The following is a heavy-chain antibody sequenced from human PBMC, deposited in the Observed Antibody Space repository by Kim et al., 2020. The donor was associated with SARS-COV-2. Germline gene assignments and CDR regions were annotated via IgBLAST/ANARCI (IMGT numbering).Heavy chain of an antibody. CDR1: GYTFTGYY. V-gene: IGHV1-2*02. Sequence: ASVKVSCKASGYTFTGYYMHWVRQAPGQGLEWMGWINPNSGGTNYAQKFQGRVTMTRDTSISTAYMELSRLRSDDTAVYYCARGDLRGYSYGAFSSRWFDPWGQGTLVTVSS. CDR3: ARGDLRGYSYGAFSSRWFDP. D-gene: IGHD5-18*01. CDR2: INPNSGGT. J-gene: IGHJ5*02.